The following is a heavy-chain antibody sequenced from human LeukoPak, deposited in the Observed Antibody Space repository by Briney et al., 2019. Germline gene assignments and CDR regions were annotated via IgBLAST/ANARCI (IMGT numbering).Heavy chain of an antibody. J-gene: IGHJ5*02. CDR3: AREAFTLVGVVITNLATWFDP. CDR1: GGSFSTNS. Sequence: PSGTLSLTCAVYGGSFSTNSWSWIRQPPGKGLEWIGEINQSGAINYNASLKSRITISVDTSKNQFSLKVKSVTAADAGVYYCAREAFTLVGVVITNLATWFDPWGQGTLVTVSS. V-gene: IGHV4-34*01. D-gene: IGHD3-3*01. CDR2: INQSGAI.